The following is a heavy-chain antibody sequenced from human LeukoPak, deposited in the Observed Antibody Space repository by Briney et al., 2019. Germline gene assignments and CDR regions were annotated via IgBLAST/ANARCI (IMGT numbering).Heavy chain of an antibody. D-gene: IGHD3-22*01. V-gene: IGHV3-21*01. J-gene: IGHJ6*03. Sequence: GGSLRLSCAASGFTFSSYSMNWVRQAPGKGLEWVSSISGSSSYIYYADSVKGRFTISRDNAKNSLYLQMNSLRAEDTAVYYCAADSSGYYGYYYYYMDVWGKGTTVTVSS. CDR2: ISGSSSYI. CDR3: AADSSGYYGYYYYYMDV. CDR1: GFTFSSYS.